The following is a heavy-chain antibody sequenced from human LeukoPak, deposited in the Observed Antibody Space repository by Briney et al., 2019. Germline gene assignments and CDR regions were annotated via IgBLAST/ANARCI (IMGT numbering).Heavy chain of an antibody. CDR1: GFTSSVYY. J-gene: IGHJ4*02. CDR2: ISSSSSYT. V-gene: IGHV3-11*06. D-gene: IGHD2-15*01. Sequence: PGGSLRLSCAASGFTSSVYYMSCIRQAPGKGLEWVSYISSSSSYTNYADSVKGRFTISRDNAKNSLYLQMNSLRAEDTAVYYCARGRGWFSQVFDYWGQGTLVTVSS. CDR3: ARGRGWFSQVFDY.